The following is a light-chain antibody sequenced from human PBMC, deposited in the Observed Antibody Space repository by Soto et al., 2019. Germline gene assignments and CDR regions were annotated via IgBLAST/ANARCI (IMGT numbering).Light chain of an antibody. Sequence: ETVLTQSPATLSLSPGERATLSCRASQSVDIYLACYQQKPGQAPRLLIYDASNRATGIPARFSGSGSGTDFTLTISSLEPEDFAVYYCQQRKYWPPLTFGQGTRLEIK. J-gene: IGKJ5*01. V-gene: IGKV3-11*01. CDR1: QSVDIY. CDR2: DAS. CDR3: QQRKYWPPLT.